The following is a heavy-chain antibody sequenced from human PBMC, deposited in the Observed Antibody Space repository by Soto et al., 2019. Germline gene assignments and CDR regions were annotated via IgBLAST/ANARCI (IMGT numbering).Heavy chain of an antibody. CDR2: IFPILGPA. CDR1: GGTFNTFA. V-gene: IGHV1-69*06. Sequence: QVQLVQSGAEVKKAGSSVKVSCNVSGGTFNTFAISWVRQAPGQGLEWMGGIFPILGPAFYAQKFQGRVTITADKSTNAAYLELSSLRSEDTAVYYCARAAKRYFDYWGQGTLVTVSS. CDR3: ARAAKRYFDY. J-gene: IGHJ4*02.